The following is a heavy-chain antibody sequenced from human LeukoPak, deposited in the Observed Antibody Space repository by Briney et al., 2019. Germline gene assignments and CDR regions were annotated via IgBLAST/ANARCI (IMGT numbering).Heavy chain of an antibody. CDR2: SNPNSGGT. D-gene: IGHD5-12*01. CDR3: AREYSRYSGTYYDY. V-gene: IGHV1-2*02. J-gene: IGHJ4*02. Sequence: GASVKVSSKASGYTFTGHFIHWVRQAPGQGLEWMGWSNPNSGGTNYAQKFQGRVTMTRDTSISTAYMELSRVRSDDTAVYYCAREYSRYSGTYYDYWGQGTLVTVSS. CDR1: GYTFTGHF.